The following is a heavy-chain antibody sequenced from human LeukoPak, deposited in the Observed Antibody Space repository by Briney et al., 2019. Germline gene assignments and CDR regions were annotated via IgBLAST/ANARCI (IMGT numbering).Heavy chain of an antibody. CDR2: IYYSGST. J-gene: IGHJ6*02. D-gene: IGHD6-19*01. CDR1: GGSIGSSSYY. V-gene: IGHV4-39*01. CDR3: ARTNIAVAGYYYYGMDV. Sequence: SETLSLTCTVSGGSIGSSSYYWGWIRQPPGKGLEWIGSIYYSGSTYYNPSLKSRVTISVDTSKNQFSLKLSSVTAADTAVYYCARTNIAVAGYYYYGMDVWGQGTTVTVSS.